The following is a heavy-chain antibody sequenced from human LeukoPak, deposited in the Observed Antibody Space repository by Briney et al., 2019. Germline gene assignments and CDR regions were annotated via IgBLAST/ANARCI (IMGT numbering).Heavy chain of an antibody. CDR3: ARVAFRQWLVQGIDY. J-gene: IGHJ4*02. CDR2: INHSGST. D-gene: IGHD6-19*01. Sequence: TSEPLSLICAVYGGSFSGYYWSWIRQPPGKGLEWIGEINHSGSTNYNPSLKSRVTISVDTSKNQFSLKLSSMTAADTAVYYCARVAFRQWLVQGIDYWGQGTLVTVS. CDR1: GGSFSGYY. V-gene: IGHV4-34*01.